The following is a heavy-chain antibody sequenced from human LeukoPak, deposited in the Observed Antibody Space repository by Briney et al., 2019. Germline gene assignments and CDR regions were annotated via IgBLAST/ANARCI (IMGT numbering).Heavy chain of an antibody. CDR2: INSDSGGT. Sequence: ASVKVSCKASGYTFTGYYIDWVRQAPGQGLEWMGWINSDSGGTNYAQKFQGRVTMTRDTSTSTAYMELSSLRSDDTAVYFCARDRGDYYFDYWGQGTLVSVSS. CDR1: GYTFTGYY. J-gene: IGHJ4*02. D-gene: IGHD6-25*01. V-gene: IGHV1-2*02. CDR3: ARDRGDYYFDY.